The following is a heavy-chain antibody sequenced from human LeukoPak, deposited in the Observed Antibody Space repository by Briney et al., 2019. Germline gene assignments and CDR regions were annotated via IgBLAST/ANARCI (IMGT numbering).Heavy chain of an antibody. CDR1: GYTFTGDY. CDR2: INPNSGGT. CDR3: ARDGVEYCSGGSCNYYFDY. Sequence: ASVKVSCKASGYTFTGDYMHWVRQAPGQGLEWMGWINPNSGGTNYAQKFQGRVTVTRDTSISTAYMELSRLRSDDTAVYYCARDGVEYCSGGSCNYYFDYWGQGTLVTVSS. V-gene: IGHV1-2*02. D-gene: IGHD2-15*01. J-gene: IGHJ4*02.